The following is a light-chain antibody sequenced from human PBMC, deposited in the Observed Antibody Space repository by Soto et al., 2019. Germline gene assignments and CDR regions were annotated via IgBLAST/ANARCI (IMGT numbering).Light chain of an antibody. J-gene: IGKJ4*01. CDR2: GAS. CDR3: QQYNDWPHT. Sequence: EIVLTQSPATLSVSPGEGATLSCRPTQTVSSNLAWYQQQPGQAPRLLIYGASTRATGIPARFSGSVSGTELPLTISSLQSEDFAVYDFQQYNDWPHTFSGGTKVDIK. CDR1: QTVSSN. V-gene: IGKV3D-15*01.